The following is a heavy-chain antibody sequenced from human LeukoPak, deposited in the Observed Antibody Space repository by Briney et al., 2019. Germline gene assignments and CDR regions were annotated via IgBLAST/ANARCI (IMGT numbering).Heavy chain of an antibody. CDR1: GFTFSSYS. J-gene: IGHJ4*02. V-gene: IGHV3-21*01. Sequence: GGSLRLSCAASGFTFSSYSMNWVRQAPGKGLEWVSSISSSSSYIYYADSVKGRFTISRDNAKNSLYLQMNSLRADDTAVYYCARMHCSGGSCYSVWYYFDYWGQGTLVTVSS. CDR3: ARMHCSGGSCYSVWYYFDY. CDR2: ISSSSSYI. D-gene: IGHD2-15*01.